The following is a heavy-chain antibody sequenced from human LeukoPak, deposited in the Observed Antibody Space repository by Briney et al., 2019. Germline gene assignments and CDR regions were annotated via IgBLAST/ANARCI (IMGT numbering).Heavy chain of an antibody. CDR2: IYYSGST. V-gene: IGHV4-59*01. CDR3: ARDAGGWLQPYYFDY. D-gene: IGHD5-24*01. CDR1: GGSISSYY. J-gene: IGHJ4*02. Sequence: SETLSLTCTVSGGSISSYYWSWIRQPPGKGLEWIGYIYYSGSTNYNPSLKSRVTISVDTSKNQFSLKLSSVTAADTAVYYCARDAGGWLQPYYFDYWGQGTLVTVSS.